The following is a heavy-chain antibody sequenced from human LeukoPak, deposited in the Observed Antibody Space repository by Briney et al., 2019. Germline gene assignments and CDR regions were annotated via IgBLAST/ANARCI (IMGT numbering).Heavy chain of an antibody. V-gene: IGHV1-18*01. D-gene: IGHD3-10*01. J-gene: IGHJ4*02. CDR2: ISAYNGNT. Sequence: ASVKVSCKTAGHTFINYGFSWVRQAPGQGLEWMGWISAYNGNTNSAQKLQGRVTMTTDTSMTTAYMELRSLRTDDTAVYYCEKEALGGSRSYRRLDYWGQGTLVTVSS. CDR1: GHTFINYG. CDR3: EKEALGGSRSYRRLDY.